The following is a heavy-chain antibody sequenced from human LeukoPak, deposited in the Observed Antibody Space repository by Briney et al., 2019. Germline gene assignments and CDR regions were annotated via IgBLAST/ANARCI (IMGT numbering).Heavy chain of an antibody. CDR1: GGFISSSPYY. J-gene: IGHJ4*02. CDR3: ARHASVDGNWPRPLDY. Sequence: SETLSLTCTVSGGFISSSPYYWGWIRQPPGKGLEWIGNIYYSGSAYYNPSLKTRVTISVDTSKNQFSLKLTSVTAADTAVYYCARHASVDGNWPRPLDYWGQGSLVTVSS. CDR2: IYYSGSA. V-gene: IGHV4-39*01. D-gene: IGHD6-19*01.